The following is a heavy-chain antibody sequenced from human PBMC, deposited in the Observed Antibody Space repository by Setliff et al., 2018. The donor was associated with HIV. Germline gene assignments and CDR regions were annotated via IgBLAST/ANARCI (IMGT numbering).Heavy chain of an antibody. Sequence: PSETLSLTCDVYAGSLSGYYWSWIRQSPGKGLEWIGEINDSGNTNYNPSLESRVTISVDTSNKQFSLQLSSVTAADTAVYYCAWGMTAIPEYWGQGTLVTVSS. V-gene: IGHV4-34*01. CDR1: AGSLSGYY. CDR2: INDSGNT. J-gene: IGHJ4*02. D-gene: IGHD2-21*02. CDR3: AWGMTAIPEY.